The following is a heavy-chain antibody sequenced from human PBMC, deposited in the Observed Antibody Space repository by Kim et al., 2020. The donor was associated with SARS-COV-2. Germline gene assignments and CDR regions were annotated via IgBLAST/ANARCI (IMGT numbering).Heavy chain of an antibody. CDR1: GFTLSSYG. Sequence: GGSLRLSCAASGFTLSSYGMTWVRQAPGKGLEWVSVISGSGGSTTYADSVKGRFTISRDISKNTLYLQMNSLRAEDTAIYYCAKGLLGCGGDCSIDYCG. CDR3: AKGLLGCGGDCSIDY. J-gene: IGHJ4*01. V-gene: IGHV3-23*01. D-gene: IGHD2-21*02. CDR2: ISGSGGST.